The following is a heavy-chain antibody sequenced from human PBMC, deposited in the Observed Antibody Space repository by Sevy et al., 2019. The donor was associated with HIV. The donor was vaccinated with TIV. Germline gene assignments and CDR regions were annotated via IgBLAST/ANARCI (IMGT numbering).Heavy chain of an antibody. CDR3: ARYTHDYGDYAPQGYGMDV. V-gene: IGHV3-21*01. CDR2: ISSTSSYI. D-gene: IGHD4-17*01. Sequence: GGSLRLSCAASGFSFSSYSINWVRQAPGKGLEWVSFISSTSSYIYYADSVKGRFTISRDNAQNSLFIQLNHLRAVDTAVVYRARYTHDYGDYAPQGYGMDVWGQGTTVTVSS. CDR1: GFSFSSYS. J-gene: IGHJ6*02.